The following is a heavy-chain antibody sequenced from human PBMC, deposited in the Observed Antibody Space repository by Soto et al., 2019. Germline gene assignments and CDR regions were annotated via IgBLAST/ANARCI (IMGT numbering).Heavy chain of an antibody. CDR1: GYTFTSYA. V-gene: IGHV1-3*01. D-gene: IGHD2-2*01. J-gene: IGHJ6*02. CDR3: ARVKCSSTSCYDGNGMDV. CDR2: INAGNGNT. Sequence: ASVKVSCKASGYTFTSYAMRWVRQAPGQRLEWMGWINAGNGNTKYSQKFQGRVTITRDTSASTAYMELSSLRSEDTAVYYCARVKCSSTSCYDGNGMDVWGQGTTVTVSS.